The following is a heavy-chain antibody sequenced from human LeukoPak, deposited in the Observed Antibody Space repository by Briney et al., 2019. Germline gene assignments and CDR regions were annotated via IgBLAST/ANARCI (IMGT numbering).Heavy chain of an antibody. CDR3: ARDVKYRGWWFDP. CDR1: GYTFTGYY. Sequence: ASVKVSCKASGYTFTGYYMHWVRQAPGQGLEWMGWINPNSGGTNYAQKFQGRVTMTRDTSISTAYMELSRLRSDDTAVYYCARDVKYRGWWFDPWGQGTLVTVSS. D-gene: IGHD2-2*01. CDR2: INPNSGGT. V-gene: IGHV1-2*02. J-gene: IGHJ5*02.